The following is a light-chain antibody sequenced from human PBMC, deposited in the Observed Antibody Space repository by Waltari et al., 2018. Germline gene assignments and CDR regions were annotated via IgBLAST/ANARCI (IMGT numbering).Light chain of an antibody. V-gene: IGLV2-14*01. CDR2: DVS. Sequence: QSALTQPASVSGSPGQSITISCTGTSSDVGGYNYVPWYQQHPGKAPKLMIYDVSKRPSGVSNRFSGSKSGNTASLTISGLQAEDEADYYCSSYTSSSTAVVFGGGTKLTVL. CDR3: SSYTSSSTAVV. CDR1: SSDVGGYNY. J-gene: IGLJ2*01.